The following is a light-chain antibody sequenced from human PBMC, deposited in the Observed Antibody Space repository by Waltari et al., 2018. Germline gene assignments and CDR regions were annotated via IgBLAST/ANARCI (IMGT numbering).Light chain of an antibody. CDR2: GAS. CDR1: QSVGSN. V-gene: IGKV3-15*01. Sequence: ELVLTQSPATLVVSPGASVTLSCRASQSVGSNLAWYQPKTGQAPRLLIYGASTRATGVPARFSGGGSGTEFTLSISSLQSEDFAVYYCQDCDKWPPYTFGQGTKLEI. J-gene: IGKJ2*01. CDR3: QDCDKWPPYT.